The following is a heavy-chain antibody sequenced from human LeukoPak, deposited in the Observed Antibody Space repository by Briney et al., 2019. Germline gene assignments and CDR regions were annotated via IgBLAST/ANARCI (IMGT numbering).Heavy chain of an antibody. Sequence: PSETPSLTCTVSGDSISSGGYSWTWIRHRAGKGLEWIGYSYNSGSTYYKPPLRSRVSISVDTSKNQFSLKVRSVTAADTAVYYCARMRKMAFDYWGQGIPVTVSS. V-gene: IGHV4-31*03. CDR2: SYNSGST. J-gene: IGHJ4*02. CDR1: GDSISSGGYS. D-gene: IGHD5-24*01. CDR3: ARMRKMAFDY.